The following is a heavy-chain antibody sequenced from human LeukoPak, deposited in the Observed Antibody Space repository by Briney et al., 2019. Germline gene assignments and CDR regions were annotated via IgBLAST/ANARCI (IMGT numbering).Heavy chain of an antibody. V-gene: IGHV3-30*03. CDR1: GFTFSSYG. J-gene: IGHJ4*02. Sequence: GRSLRLSCAASGFTFSSYGMHWVRQAPGKGLEWVAVISYDGKKNYYADSVKGRFTLTRDDSANTLSLQMNSLRAEDTAVYYCVRGSKIRGVIPEGEFDYWGQGTLVTVSS. CDR3: VRGSKIRGVIPEGEFDY. CDR2: ISYDGKKN. D-gene: IGHD3-10*01.